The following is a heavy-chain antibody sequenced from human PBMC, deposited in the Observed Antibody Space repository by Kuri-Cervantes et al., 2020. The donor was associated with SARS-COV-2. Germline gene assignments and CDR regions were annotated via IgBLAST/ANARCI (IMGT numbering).Heavy chain of an antibody. D-gene: IGHD2-2*01. CDR3: ARDNSVVLPGTLAWGPKPPRSFYYGMDV. CDR1: GFTVSSNY. CDR2: IYSGGST. V-gene: IGHV3-53*01. J-gene: IGHJ6*02. Sequence: GESLKISCAASGFTVSSNYMSWVRQAPGKGLEWVSVIYSGGSTYYADSVKGRFTISRDKARNSLFLQMNSLRDEDTAVYHCARDNSVVLPGTLAWGPKPPRSFYYGMDVWGQGTAVTVSS.